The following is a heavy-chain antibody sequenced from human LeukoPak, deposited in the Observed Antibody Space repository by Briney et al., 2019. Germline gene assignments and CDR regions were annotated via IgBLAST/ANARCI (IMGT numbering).Heavy chain of an antibody. Sequence: GGSLRLSCAASGXTFSSYSMNWVRQAPGKGLEWVSSISSSSSYVYYGDSVKGRFTISRDNAKYSLYLQMNSLRAEDTAVYYCATETGYNYGFDHWGQGTLVTVSS. CDR1: GXTFSSYS. CDR2: ISSSSSYV. J-gene: IGHJ5*02. D-gene: IGHD5-18*01. CDR3: ATETGYNYGFDH. V-gene: IGHV3-21*01.